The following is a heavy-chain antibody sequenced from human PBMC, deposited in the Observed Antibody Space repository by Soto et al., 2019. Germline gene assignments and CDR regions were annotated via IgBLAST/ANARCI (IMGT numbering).Heavy chain of an antibody. J-gene: IGHJ4*02. Sequence: SSVKVSCKASGYTFTSYAMHWVRQAPGQRLEWMGWINAGNGNTKYSQKFQGRVTITRDTSASTAYMELSSLRSEDTAVYYCARDSPIGSTFSGYDAIDSWGQGTLVTVSS. D-gene: IGHD5-12*01. CDR3: ARDSPIGSTFSGYDAIDS. CDR1: GYTFTSYA. V-gene: IGHV1-3*01. CDR2: INAGNGNT.